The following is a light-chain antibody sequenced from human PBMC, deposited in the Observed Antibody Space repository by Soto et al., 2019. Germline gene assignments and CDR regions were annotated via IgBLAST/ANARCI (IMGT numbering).Light chain of an antibody. CDR2: GAP. V-gene: IGKV3-15*01. CDR3: HQRSTWPFT. J-gene: IGKJ3*01. Sequence: EIVMTQSPATLSVSPGEGATLSCRASQNVYSNLAWYQQKPGQAPRLLIYGAPTRATSIPARFSGSGSGTEFTLTIRSLQSEDFAVYYCHQRSTWPFTFGPGTKV. CDR1: QNVYSN.